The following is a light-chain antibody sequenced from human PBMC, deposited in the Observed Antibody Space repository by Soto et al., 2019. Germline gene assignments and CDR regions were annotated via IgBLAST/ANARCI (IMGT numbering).Light chain of an antibody. J-gene: IGKJ1*01. Sequence: EMVLTQSPGTLSLSPGERATLSCGASQSVTSNYLAWYQQKPGQAPRLLIFGASTRATGIPDRFSGSGSGTDFTLTISRLEPEDFAVYYCQHYYTSYTTFGQGTKVDIK. CDR2: GAS. CDR1: QSVTSNY. CDR3: QHYYTSYTT. V-gene: IGKV3-20*01.